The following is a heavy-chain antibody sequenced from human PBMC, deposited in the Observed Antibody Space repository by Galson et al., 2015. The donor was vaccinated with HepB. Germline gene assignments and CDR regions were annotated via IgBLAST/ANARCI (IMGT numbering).Heavy chain of an antibody. CDR1: GYTFTSYD. V-gene: IGHV1-8*01. J-gene: IGHJ6*03. CDR2: MNPNSGNT. Sequence: SVKVSCKASGYTFTSYDINWVRQATGQGLEWMGWMNPNSGNTGYAQKFQGRVTMTRNTSISTAYMELSSLRSEDTAVYYCARGGSGSYYYYYYMDVWGKGTTVTVSS. D-gene: IGHD3-10*01. CDR3: ARGGSGSYYYYYYMDV.